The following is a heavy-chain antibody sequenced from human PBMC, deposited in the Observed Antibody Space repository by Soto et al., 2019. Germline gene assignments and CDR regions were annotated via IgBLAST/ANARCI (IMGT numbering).Heavy chain of an antibody. J-gene: IGHJ6*02. D-gene: IGHD1-26*01. CDR1: GFNVSGVF. Sequence: GGSLRLSCEATGFNVSGVFMTWVRQAPGKGLEWVSVIYSGERAYYSDSVKGRFTISRDSSKNTLLLQLSRLRVEDTAVYYCATRDAAYYYGMNVWGQGTTVTVSS. CDR2: IYSGERA. CDR3: ATRDAAYYYGMNV. V-gene: IGHV3-53*01.